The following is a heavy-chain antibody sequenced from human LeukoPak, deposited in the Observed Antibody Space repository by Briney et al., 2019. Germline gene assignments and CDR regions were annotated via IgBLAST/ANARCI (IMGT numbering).Heavy chain of an antibody. D-gene: IGHD6-19*01. J-gene: IGHJ5*02. CDR3: ARGVLDSSGRHNWFDP. V-gene: IGHV3-30*04. CDR1: GITFSSYA. CDR2: ISYDGSNK. Sequence: SGGSLRLSCAASGITFSSYAMHWVRQAPGKGLEWVAVISYDGSNKYYTDSVKGRFTISRDNSKNTLYLQMNSLRAEDTAVYYCARGVLDSSGRHNWFDPWGQGTLVTVSS.